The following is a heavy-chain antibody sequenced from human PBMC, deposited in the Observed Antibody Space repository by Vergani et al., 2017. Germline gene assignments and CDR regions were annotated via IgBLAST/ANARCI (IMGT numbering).Heavy chain of an antibody. Sequence: QVQLVQSGAEVKKPGSSVKVSCKASGGTFSSYAISWVRQAPGQGLEWMGGIIPIFGTANYAQKFQGRVTIAADESTSTAYMELSSLRAEDTAVYYCARGYEGCSGGSCYSGLFDVWGQGTMVTVSS. CDR3: ARGYEGCSGGSCYSGLFDV. CDR1: GGTFSSYA. CDR2: IIPIFGTA. D-gene: IGHD2-15*01. J-gene: IGHJ3*01. V-gene: IGHV1-69*01.